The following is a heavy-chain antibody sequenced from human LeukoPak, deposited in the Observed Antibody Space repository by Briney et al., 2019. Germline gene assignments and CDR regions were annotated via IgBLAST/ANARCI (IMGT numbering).Heavy chain of an antibody. J-gene: IGHJ6*02. D-gene: IGHD4-23*01. CDR3: SRLRGTVTYDYYYHGMDV. CDR1: GFSFSDSA. V-gene: IGHV3-73*01. Sequence: GGSLRLSCVASGFSFSDSAVHWVRQASGKGLEWVGRIRSKAHNYDSAYAASVKGRFTISRDDSENTAYLQMHSLQTEDTAVYYCSRLRGTVTYDYYYHGMDVWGQGIAVTVSS. CDR2: IRSKAHNYDS.